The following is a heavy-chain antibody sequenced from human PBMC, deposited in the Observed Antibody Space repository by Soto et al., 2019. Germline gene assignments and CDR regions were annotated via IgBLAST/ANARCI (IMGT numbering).Heavy chain of an antibody. CDR2: IYWDDDK. CDR1: GFSLSTYGVG. V-gene: IGHV2-5*02. Sequence: SGPTLVNPTQTLTLTCTFSGFSLSTYGVGVGWIRQPPGKTLEWLALIYWDDDKRYSPSLKSRLTITKDTSKNQVVLAMTNMDPVDTATYYCARMYYYGSGSYYNGFDYWGQGTLVTVSS. J-gene: IGHJ4*02. D-gene: IGHD3-10*01. CDR3: ARMYYYGSGSYYNGFDY.